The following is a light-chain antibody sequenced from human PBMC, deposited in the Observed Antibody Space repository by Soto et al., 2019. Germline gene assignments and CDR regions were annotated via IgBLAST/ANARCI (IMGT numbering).Light chain of an antibody. CDR1: QSISSW. J-gene: IGKJ1*01. Sequence: DIQMTQSPSTLSASVGDRVTITCRASQSISSWLAWYQQKPGKAPNLLIYDASSLYSGFPSRFSGSGSGTESTLTISRLQPDDFANLYSQQYNHYSAFGQGTKVQIK. CDR2: DAS. V-gene: IGKV1-5*01. CDR3: QQYNHYSA.